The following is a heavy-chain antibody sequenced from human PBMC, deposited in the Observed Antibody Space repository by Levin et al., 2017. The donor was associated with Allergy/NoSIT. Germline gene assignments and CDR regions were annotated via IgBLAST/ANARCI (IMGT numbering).Heavy chain of an antibody. CDR1: GFAFSSYG. D-gene: IGHD4-17*01. CDR2: IWHDESNK. Sequence: EGSLRLSCVGSGFAFSSYGMHWVRQAPGKGLEWVAVIWHDESNKSYADSVRGRFTVSRDNSKNTLYLQMNSLRAEDTAVYYCARAYGDYARWFDPWGQGTRVTVSS. J-gene: IGHJ5*02. CDR3: ARAYGDYARWFDP. V-gene: IGHV3-33*01.